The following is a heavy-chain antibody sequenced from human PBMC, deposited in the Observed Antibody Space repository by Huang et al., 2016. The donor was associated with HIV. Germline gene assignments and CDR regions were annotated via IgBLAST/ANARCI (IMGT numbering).Heavy chain of an antibody. CDR2: ISSSGSSI. J-gene: IGHJ4*02. D-gene: IGHD3-10*01. CDR1: GFSFSSYT. CDR3: APVGWNSGSDAFYFDY. V-gene: IGHV3-21*02. Sequence: EMQLVQSGGGLVKPGGSLRLSCAASGFSFSSYTLTWVRRTPEQGLAWVSTISSSGSSIYYADFVKGKGRLTVSRDNAKNSLYLQIKSLRAEDTAVYYCAPVGWNSGSDAFYFDYWGQGTLVTVSS.